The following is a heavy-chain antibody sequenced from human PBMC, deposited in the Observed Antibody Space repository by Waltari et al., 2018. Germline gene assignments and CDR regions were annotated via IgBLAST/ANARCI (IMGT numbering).Heavy chain of an antibody. CDR3: ARESYDFWSGLYWYFDL. Sequence: QVQLQESGPGLVKPSQTLSLTCTVSGGSISSGSYYWSWIRQPAGKGLEWIGRIYTSGSTNYTPSLKSRVTISVDTSKNQFSLKLSSVTAADTAVYYCARESYDFWSGLYWYFDLWGRGTLVTVSS. CDR1: GGSISSGSYY. D-gene: IGHD3-3*01. J-gene: IGHJ2*01. CDR2: IYTSGST. V-gene: IGHV4-61*02.